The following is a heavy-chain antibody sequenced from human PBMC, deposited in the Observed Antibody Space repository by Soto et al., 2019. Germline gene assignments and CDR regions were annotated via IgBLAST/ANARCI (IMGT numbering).Heavy chain of an antibody. D-gene: IGHD3-3*01. CDR3: ARVMNQGIIFFLVVIIPENAFHI. CDR2: INAGNGNT. CDR1: GYTFTSYA. J-gene: IGHJ3*02. V-gene: IGHV1-3*01. Sequence: GASVKVSCKASGYTFTSYAMHWVRQAPGQRLEWMGWINAGNGNTKYSQKFQGRVTITRDTSASTAYMELSSLRSEDTAVYYCARVMNQGIIFFLVVIIPENAFHISGPGTIVT.